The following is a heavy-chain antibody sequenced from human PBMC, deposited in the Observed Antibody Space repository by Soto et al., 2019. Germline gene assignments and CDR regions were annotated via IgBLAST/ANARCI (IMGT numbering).Heavy chain of an antibody. CDR3: ARESEELTSNFDY. V-gene: IGHV3-21*01. CDR2: ISSTTNYI. Sequence: CVTLRLSCAASGFTFTRYSMDFVRQTPGKGLEWVSSISSTTNYIYYADSMKGRFTVSRDNARNSVYLEMNSLSAEDTAVYYCARESEELTSNFDYWGQRTLVTVSS. J-gene: IGHJ4*02. D-gene: IGHD1-7*01. CDR1: GFTFTRYS.